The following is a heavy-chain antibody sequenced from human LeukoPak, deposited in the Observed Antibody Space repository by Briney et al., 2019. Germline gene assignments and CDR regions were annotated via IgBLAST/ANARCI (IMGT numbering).Heavy chain of an antibody. V-gene: IGHV3-21*01. D-gene: IGHD1-26*01. Sequence: RSGGSLRLSCAASGFTFSSYSMNWVRQAPGKGLEWVSSISSSSSYIYYADSVKGRLTISRDNAKNSLYLQMNSLRAEDTAVYYCARGVGASATHFDYWGQGTLVTVSS. CDR2: ISSSSSYI. J-gene: IGHJ4*02. CDR3: ARGVGASATHFDY. CDR1: GFTFSSYS.